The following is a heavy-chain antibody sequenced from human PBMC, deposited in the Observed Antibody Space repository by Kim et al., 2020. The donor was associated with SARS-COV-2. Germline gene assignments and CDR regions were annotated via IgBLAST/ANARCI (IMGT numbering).Heavy chain of an antibody. J-gene: IGHJ4*02. Sequence: YSPSFQGQVTISGDKSISTAYLQWSSLKASDTAMYYCARPYGDYEGAFDYWGQGTLVTVSS. CDR3: ARPYGDYEGAFDY. D-gene: IGHD4-17*01. V-gene: IGHV5-51*01.